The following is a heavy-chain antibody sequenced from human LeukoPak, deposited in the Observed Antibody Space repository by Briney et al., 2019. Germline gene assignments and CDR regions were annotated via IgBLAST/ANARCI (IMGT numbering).Heavy chain of an antibody. CDR1: GGSISSSNHY. J-gene: IGHJ4*02. D-gene: IGHD1-26*01. CDR2: IYYSGST. CDR3: ARDPHSGSLD. Sequence: SETLSLTCTVSGGSISSSNHYWGWIRQPPGKGLEWIGSIYYSGSTYYNPSLKGRVTISVDTSKNQFSLKLSSVTAADTAVYYCARDPHSGSLDWGQGTLVTISS. V-gene: IGHV4-39*07.